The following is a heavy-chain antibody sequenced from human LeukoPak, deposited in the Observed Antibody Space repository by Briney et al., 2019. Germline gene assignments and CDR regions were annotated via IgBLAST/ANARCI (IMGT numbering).Heavy chain of an antibody. D-gene: IGHD2-15*01. V-gene: IGHV4-34*01. Sequence: SETLSLTCAVYGGSFSGYYWSWIRQPPGKGLEWIGEISHSGSTNYNPSLKSRVTISVDTSKNQFSLKLSSVTAADTAVFYCARGNRILAVVVVAHRGFDPWGQGTLVTVSS. CDR2: ISHSGST. CDR1: GGSFSGYY. CDR3: ARGNRILAVVVVAHRGFDP. J-gene: IGHJ5*02.